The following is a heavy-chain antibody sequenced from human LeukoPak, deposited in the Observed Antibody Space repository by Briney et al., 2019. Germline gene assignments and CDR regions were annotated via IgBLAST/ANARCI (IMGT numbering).Heavy chain of an antibody. CDR2: IYHSGST. J-gene: IGHJ4*02. D-gene: IGHD6-13*01. V-gene: IGHV4-38-2*02. Sequence: SETLSLTCTVSGYSISSGYYWGWIRQPPGKGLEWIGSIYHSGSTYYNPSLKSRVTISVDTSKNQFSLKLSSVTAADTAVYYCARRTAAAGPQNFDYWGQGTLVTVSS. CDR3: ARRTAAAGPQNFDY. CDR1: GYSISSGYY.